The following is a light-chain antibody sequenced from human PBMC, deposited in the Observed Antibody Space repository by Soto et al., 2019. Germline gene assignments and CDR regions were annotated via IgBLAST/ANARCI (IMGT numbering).Light chain of an antibody. CDR3: QQYGDSST. Sequence: EIFLTQSPATLSLSPGERATLSCRASQSIGSDLAWYQQQRGQAPRLLIYDASNRAPGIPARLGGSGSGTDFTLTISSLEPEDFAVYYCQQYGDSSTFGQGTKVDIK. J-gene: IGKJ1*01. CDR1: QSIGSD. V-gene: IGKV3-11*01. CDR2: DAS.